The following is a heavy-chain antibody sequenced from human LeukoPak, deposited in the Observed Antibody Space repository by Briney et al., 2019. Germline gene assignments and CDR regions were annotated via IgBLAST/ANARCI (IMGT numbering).Heavy chain of an antibody. J-gene: IGHJ4*02. D-gene: IGHD2-15*01. Sequence: PGGSLRLSCAASEFTFSSYWMSWVRQAPGKGLEWVSDISGSGGSTYYADSVKGRFTISRDNSKNTLYLQMNSLRVEDTAVYYCAKVRGIPSWGQGTLVTVSS. CDR2: ISGSGGST. V-gene: IGHV3-23*01. CDR1: EFTFSSYW. CDR3: AKVRGIPS.